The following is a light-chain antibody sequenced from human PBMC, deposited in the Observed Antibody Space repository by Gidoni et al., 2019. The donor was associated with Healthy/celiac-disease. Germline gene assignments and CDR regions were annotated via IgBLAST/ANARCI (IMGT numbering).Light chain of an antibody. J-gene: IGKJ2*01. CDR1: QSMSTW. V-gene: IGKV1-5*03. CDR3: QQYKFNSV. CDR2: KAS. Sequence: DIQMTQSPSTLSASVGDRVTITCRASQSMSTWLAWYQQKPGKVPKLLIYKASSLESGVPSRFGGSGSGTEFTLTISSLQPDDFATYYCQQYKFNSVFGQGTKLEIK.